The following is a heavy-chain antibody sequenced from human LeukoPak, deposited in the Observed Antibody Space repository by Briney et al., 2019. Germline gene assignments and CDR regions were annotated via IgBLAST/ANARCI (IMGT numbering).Heavy chain of an antibody. CDR1: GGSISSGSYY. Sequence: PSQTLSLTCTVSGGSISSGSYYWSWIRQPAGKGLEWIGRIYTSGSTNYNPSLKSRVTISVDTSKNQFSLKLSSVTAADTAVYYCARGNRIAVGYWGQGTLVTVSS. CDR2: IYTSGST. V-gene: IGHV4-61*02. D-gene: IGHD6-13*01. CDR3: ARGNRIAVGY. J-gene: IGHJ4*02.